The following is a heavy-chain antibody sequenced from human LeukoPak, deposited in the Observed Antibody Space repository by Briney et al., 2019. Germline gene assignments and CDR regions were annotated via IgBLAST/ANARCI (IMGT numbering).Heavy chain of an antibody. J-gene: IGHJ4*02. D-gene: IGHD3-22*01. V-gene: IGHV3-73*01. CDR1: GFTFSGSA. CDR3: TRAIYYDSSGYFRGVFDY. CDR2: IRSKANSYAT. Sequence: GGSLRLSCAASGFTFSGSAMHWVRQASGKGLEWVGRIRSKANSYATAYAASVKGRFTISRDDSKNTAYLQMNSLKTEDTAVYYCTRAIYYDSSGYFRGVFDYWGQGTLVTVSS.